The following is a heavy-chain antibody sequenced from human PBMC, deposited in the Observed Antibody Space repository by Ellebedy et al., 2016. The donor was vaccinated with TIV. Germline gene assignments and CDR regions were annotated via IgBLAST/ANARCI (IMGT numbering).Heavy chain of an antibody. CDR1: GYPFTRSA. V-gene: IGHV1-3*04. J-gene: IGHJ5*02. Sequence: AASAKVSCKASGYPFTRSAIHWVRHAPGQRLEWMGWVNTANGDAKYSQKFQDRFTIVRDTSASTAYMEMSSLSFADTAVYYCATDGGRGWYKLPWGQGTLVIVSS. D-gene: IGHD6-19*01. CDR3: ATDGGRGWYKLP. CDR2: VNTANGDA.